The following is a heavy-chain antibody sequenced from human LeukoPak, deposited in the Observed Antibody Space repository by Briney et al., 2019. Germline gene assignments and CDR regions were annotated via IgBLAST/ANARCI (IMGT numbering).Heavy chain of an antibody. CDR3: ARDIVVVPAAIRGRWFDP. CDR1: GGSFSGNY. V-gene: IGHV4-34*01. CDR2: INHSETT. Sequence: SETLSLTCAGYGGSFSGNYWGWGRQPPGEGLEWLGGINHSETTYYNPSLKSRVTISVDTSKNQFSLKLSSVTAAATAVYYCARDIVVVPAAIRGRWFDPWGQGTLVTVSS. D-gene: IGHD2-2*01. J-gene: IGHJ5*02.